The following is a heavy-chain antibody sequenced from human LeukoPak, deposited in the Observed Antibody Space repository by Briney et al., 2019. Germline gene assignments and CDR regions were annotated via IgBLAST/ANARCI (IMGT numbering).Heavy chain of an antibody. CDR2: ISGSGAYS. CDR1: GFTFSNYA. CDR3: AKIPPVATVTVPYFYH. Sequence: GGSLRLSCAASGFTFSNYAMSWVRQAPGKGLEWVSGISGSGAYSYYADSVKGRFTISRDNSKNTLYLQMNSLRAEDTAVYYCAKIPPVATVTVPYFYHWGQGTLVTVSS. D-gene: IGHD2-2*01. V-gene: IGHV3-23*01. J-gene: IGHJ4*02.